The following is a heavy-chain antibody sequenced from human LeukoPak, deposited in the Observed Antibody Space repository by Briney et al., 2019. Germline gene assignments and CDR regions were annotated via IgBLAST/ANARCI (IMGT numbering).Heavy chain of an antibody. J-gene: IGHJ4*02. CDR3: ARDQTYYDSSGYYPYYFDY. V-gene: IGHV1-18*01. CDR2: ISAYNGNT. CDR1: GYTFTSYG. D-gene: IGHD3-22*01. Sequence: ASVKVSCKASGYTFTSYGISWLRQAPGQGLEWMGWISAYNGNTNYAQKLQGRVTMTTDTSTSTAYMELRSLRSDDTAVYYCARDQTYYDSSGYYPYYFDYWGQGTLVTVSS.